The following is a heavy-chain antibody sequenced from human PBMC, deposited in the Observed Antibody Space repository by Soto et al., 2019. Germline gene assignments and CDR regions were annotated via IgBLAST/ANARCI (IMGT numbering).Heavy chain of an antibody. J-gene: IGHJ6*02. D-gene: IGHD1-20*01. CDR3: ARGIRNYYGVDV. V-gene: IGHV3-74*01. Sequence: PGGSLRLSCVASGFTFSSYWMHWVRQAPRKGLVWVSRIKFDGSSTSYADSVKGRFTISRDNAKNTVYLQMNSLRADDTGVYYCARGIRNYYGVDVWGQGTKVTVSS. CDR1: GFTFSSYW. CDR2: IKFDGSST.